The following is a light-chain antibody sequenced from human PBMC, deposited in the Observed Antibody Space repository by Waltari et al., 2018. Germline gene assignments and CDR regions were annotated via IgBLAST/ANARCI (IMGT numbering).Light chain of an antibody. V-gene: IGLV1-51*01. J-gene: IGLJ1*01. Sequence: QSVLTQPPSVSAAPGQTVTVSCSGGTSNIGNNYVSWYQQLPGTVPRLLIYDNDKRPSGIPGRFSGSRSGTSATLGITGLQTGDEADYYCGAWDSSLSVYVFGTGTTVTVL. CDR3: GAWDSSLSVYV. CDR2: DND. CDR1: TSNIGNNY.